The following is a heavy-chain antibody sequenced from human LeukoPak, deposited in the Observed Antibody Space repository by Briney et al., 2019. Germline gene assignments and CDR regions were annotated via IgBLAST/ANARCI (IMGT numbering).Heavy chain of an antibody. V-gene: IGHV3-23*01. CDR1: GFTFSSYA. CDR2: ISGSDGST. Sequence: PGGSLRLSCAASGFTFSSYAMSWVRQAPGKGLEWVSAISGSDGSTYYADSVKGRFTISRDNSKNTLYLQMNSLRAEDTAVYYCAKLRSGGPAAGNHWGQGTLVTVSS. CDR3: AKLRSGGPAAGNH. J-gene: IGHJ5*02. D-gene: IGHD6-13*01.